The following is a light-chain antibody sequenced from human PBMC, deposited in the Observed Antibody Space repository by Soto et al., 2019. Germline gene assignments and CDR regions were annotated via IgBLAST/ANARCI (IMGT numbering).Light chain of an antibody. V-gene: IGLV1-40*01. CDR1: RSNIGTGYD. CDR2: GNS. CDR3: QSYDSSLSEYV. J-gene: IGLJ1*01. Sequence: QSVLTQPPSVSGAPGQRVTISCTGSRSNIGTGYDVHWYQQLPVTAPKLLIYGNSNRPSGVPDRFSGSKSGTSASLAITGLQAEDEADYYCQSYDSSLSEYVFGTGTKVTVL.